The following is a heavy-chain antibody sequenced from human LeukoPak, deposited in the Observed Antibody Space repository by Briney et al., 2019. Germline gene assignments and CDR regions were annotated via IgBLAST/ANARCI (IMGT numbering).Heavy chain of an antibody. V-gene: IGHV3-11*06. CDR2: ISSSSSCT. Sequence: PGGSLRLSCAASGFTFSDYYMSWIRQAPGKGLEWVSYISSSSSCTNYADSVKGRFTISRDNAKNSLYLQMNSLRAEDTAVYYCAREAGYCSSTSCYEATLDYWGQGTLVTVSS. D-gene: IGHD2-2*01. CDR3: AREAGYCSSTSCYEATLDY. J-gene: IGHJ4*02. CDR1: GFTFSDYY.